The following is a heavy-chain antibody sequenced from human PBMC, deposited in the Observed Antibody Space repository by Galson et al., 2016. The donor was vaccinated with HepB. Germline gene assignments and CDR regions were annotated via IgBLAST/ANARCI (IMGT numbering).Heavy chain of an antibody. CDR2: IWHDGTIK. J-gene: IGHJ4*02. CDR1: GFTFNTYG. CDR3: AKPHFPLGNYFDF. D-gene: IGHD3-16*01. Sequence: SLRLSCAASGFTFNTYGMHWVRQAPGKGLEWVAVIWHDGTIKYNEDSVQGRFTISRDNSKNTLYLHMDSLRVEDTAVYYCAKPHFPLGNYFDFWGQGTLVTVSS. V-gene: IGHV3-33*06.